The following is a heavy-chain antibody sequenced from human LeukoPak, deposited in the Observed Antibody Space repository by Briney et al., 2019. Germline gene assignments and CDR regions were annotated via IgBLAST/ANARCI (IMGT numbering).Heavy chain of an antibody. D-gene: IGHD3-22*01. CDR3: ARGYSLSDYYDSSGSDY. V-gene: IGHV1-2*02. CDR1: GYTFTGQY. CDR2: INPNSGGT. Sequence: APIKGSCKASGYTFTGQYMPLVRHAPGQGLEWIGWINPNSGGTKSAQKFQGRVTMTQDTSINTAYMELSRLRSDDTAVCYCARGYSLSDYYDSSGSDYWGQGTLVTVSS. J-gene: IGHJ4*02.